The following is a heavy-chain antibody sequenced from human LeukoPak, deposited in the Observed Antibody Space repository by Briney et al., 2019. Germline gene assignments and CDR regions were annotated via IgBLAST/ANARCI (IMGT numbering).Heavy chain of an antibody. J-gene: IGHJ4*02. D-gene: IGHD6-13*01. CDR3: ARADVSSSSFDY. CDR1: GGTFISYA. V-gene: IGHV1-69*13. CDR2: IIPIFGTA. Sequence: SVKVSCKASGGTFISYAISWVRQAPGQGLEWMGGIIPIFGTANYAQKFQGRVTITADESTSTAYMELSSLRSEDTAVYYCARADVSSSSFDYWGQGTLVTVSS.